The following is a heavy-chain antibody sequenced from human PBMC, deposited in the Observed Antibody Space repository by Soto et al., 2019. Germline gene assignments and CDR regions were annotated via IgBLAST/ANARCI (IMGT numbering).Heavy chain of an antibody. CDR2: ISAYNGNT. CDR1: GYTFTSYG. J-gene: IGHJ5*02. V-gene: IGHV1-18*01. CDR3: AAERYSSSWYGWFDP. D-gene: IGHD6-13*01. Sequence: VASVKVSFKASGYTFTSYGISWVRQAPGQGLEWMGWISAYNGNTNYAQKLQGRVTMTTDTSTSTAYMELRSLRSDDTAVYYCAAERYSSSWYGWFDPWGQGTLVTVSS.